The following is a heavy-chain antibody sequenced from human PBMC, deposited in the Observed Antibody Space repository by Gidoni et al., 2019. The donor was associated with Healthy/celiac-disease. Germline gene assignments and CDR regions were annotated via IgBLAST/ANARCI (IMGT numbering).Heavy chain of an antibody. CDR2: IYYSGST. V-gene: IGHV4-59*08. CDR1: GGSISSYY. D-gene: IGHD2-15*01. Sequence: QVQLQESGPGLVKPSETLSLTCTVSGGSISSYYWSWIRQPPGKGLEWIGYIYYSGSTNYNPSLKSRVTISVDTSKNQFSLKLSSVTAADTAVYYCARHDPYCSGGSCYNDAFDIWGQGTMVTVSS. CDR3: ARHDPYCSGGSCYNDAFDI. J-gene: IGHJ3*02.